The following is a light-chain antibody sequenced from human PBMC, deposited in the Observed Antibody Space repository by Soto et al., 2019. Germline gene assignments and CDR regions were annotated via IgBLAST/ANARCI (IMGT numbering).Light chain of an antibody. V-gene: IGKV4-1*01. J-gene: IGKJ1*01. CDR1: QSVLYSSNNKNY. Sequence: DIVMTQSPDSLAVSLGERATINCKSSQSVLYSSNNKNYLAWYQQKPGQPPKLLIYWASTLESGVPDRFSGSGSGTDLTPTISSLQAEDVAVYYCQQYYSTLTFGQGTKVEI. CDR3: QQYYSTLT. CDR2: WAS.